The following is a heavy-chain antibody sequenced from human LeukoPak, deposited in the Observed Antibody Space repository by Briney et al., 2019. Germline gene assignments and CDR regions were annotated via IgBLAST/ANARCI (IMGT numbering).Heavy chain of an antibody. D-gene: IGHD4-17*01. V-gene: IGHV4-59*01. CDR3: ARVSGSLYGDLDY. CDR1: GGSISSYY. J-gene: IGHJ4*02. Sequence: RSSETLSLTCTVSGGSISSYYWSWIRQPPGKGLEWIGYIYYSGSTNYNPSLKSRVTISGDTSKNQFSLKLSCVTAADTAVYYCARVSGSLYGDLDYWGPGTLVTVSS. CDR2: IYYSGST.